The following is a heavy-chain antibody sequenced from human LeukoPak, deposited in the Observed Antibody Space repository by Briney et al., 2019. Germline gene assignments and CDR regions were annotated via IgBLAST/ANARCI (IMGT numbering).Heavy chain of an antibody. CDR1: GFTCSSYA. CDR2: ISASGGRI. CDR3: AKDRPPIEGYFDS. V-gene: IGHV3-23*01. Sequence: GGSLRLCWAAAGFTCSSYAMSWVRQAPGNEQEWVSGISASGGRIYYADSVKGRFTISRDNSKNTLYLQMNSLRAEDTAVYYCAKDRPPIEGYFDSWGQGTLVTVSS. J-gene: IGHJ4*02.